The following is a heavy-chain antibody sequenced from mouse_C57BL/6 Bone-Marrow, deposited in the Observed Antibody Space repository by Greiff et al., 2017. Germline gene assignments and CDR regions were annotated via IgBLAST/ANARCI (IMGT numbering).Heavy chain of an antibody. V-gene: IGHV1-19*01. CDR2: INPYNGGT. CDR1: GYTFTDYY. D-gene: IGHD3-2*02. J-gene: IGHJ2*01. CDR3: ARGGAQATLYYFDY. Sequence: EVKLVESGPVLVKPGASVKMSCKASGYTFTDYYMNWVKQSHGKSLEWIGVINPYNGGTSYNQKFKGKATLTVDKSSSTAYMELHSLTSEDSAVYYCARGGAQATLYYFDYWGQGTTLTVSS.